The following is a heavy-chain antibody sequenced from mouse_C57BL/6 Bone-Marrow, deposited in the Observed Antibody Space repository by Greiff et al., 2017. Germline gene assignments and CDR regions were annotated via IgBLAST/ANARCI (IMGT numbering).Heavy chain of an antibody. J-gene: IGHJ2*01. CDR1: GYAFSSSW. Sequence: QVQLQQSGPELVKPGASVKISCKASGYAFSSSWMNWVKQRPGKGLEWIGRIYPGDGDTNYNGKFKGKATLTADKSSSTAYMQLSSLTSEDSAVYFCASTTVVAPLDYWGQGTTLTVSS. D-gene: IGHD1-1*01. CDR3: ASTTVVAPLDY. CDR2: IYPGDGDT. V-gene: IGHV1-82*01.